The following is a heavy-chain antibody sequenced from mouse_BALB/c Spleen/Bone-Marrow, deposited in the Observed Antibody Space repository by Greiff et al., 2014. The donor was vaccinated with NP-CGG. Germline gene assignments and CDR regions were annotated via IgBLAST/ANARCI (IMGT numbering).Heavy chain of an antibody. V-gene: IGHV1S53*02. J-gene: IGHJ4*01. D-gene: IGHD2-1*01. CDR2: ISPGSGDI. Sequence: VHLVESDAELVKPGASVKISCKASGYTFTDHAIHWVKQKPEQGLEWIGYISPGSGDIKYNEKFKGKATLTADKSSSTAYMQLNSLTSEDSAVYFCKRSDGNYYAMDYWGQGTSVTVSS. CDR1: GYTFTDHA. CDR3: KRSDGNYYAMDY.